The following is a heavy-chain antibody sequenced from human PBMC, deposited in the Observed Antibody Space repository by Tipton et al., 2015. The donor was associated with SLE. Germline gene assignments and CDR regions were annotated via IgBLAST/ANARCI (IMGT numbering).Heavy chain of an antibody. D-gene: IGHD5-24*01. CDR1: GFAFNYYA. V-gene: IGHV3-23*01. CDR2: ISSAGTNT. Sequence: SLRLSCEASGFAFNYYAMNWVRQAPGKGPEWVSTISSAGTNTHYADSVKGRFTISRDNAKNTVSLQMNSLRVEDTALYYCARDGWLQYGHDTFDIWGQGTLVTVSS. CDR3: ARDGWLQYGHDTFDI. J-gene: IGHJ3*02.